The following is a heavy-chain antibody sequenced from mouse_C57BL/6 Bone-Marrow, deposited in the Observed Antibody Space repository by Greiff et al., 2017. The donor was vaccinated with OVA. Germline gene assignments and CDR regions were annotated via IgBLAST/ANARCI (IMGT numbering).Heavy chain of an antibody. V-gene: IGHV1-26*01. CDR3: ARGDYRLAY. CDR1: GYTFTDYY. J-gene: IGHJ3*01. CDR2: INPNNGGT. Sequence: VQLQQSGPELVKPGASVKISCKASGYTFTDYYMNWVKQSHGKSLEWIGDINPNNGGTSYNQKFKGKATLTVDKSSSTAYMELRSLTSEDSAVYYCARGDYRLAYWGQGTLVTVSA. D-gene: IGHD5-5*01.